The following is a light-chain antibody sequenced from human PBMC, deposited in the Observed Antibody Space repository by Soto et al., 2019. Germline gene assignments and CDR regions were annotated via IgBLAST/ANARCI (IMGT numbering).Light chain of an antibody. CDR3: CSYVGLSTYV. CDR2: EAT. V-gene: IGLV2-23*01. CDR1: TTDVGNYKG. J-gene: IGLJ1*01. Sequence: QSALAQPASVSGSPGESITISCTGTTTDVGNYKGVSWYQQHPDKGPQLIIYEATKRPAGVSNRFSGSKSGNTASLTISGLQHEDEADYYCCSYVGLSTYVFGGGTKVTVL.